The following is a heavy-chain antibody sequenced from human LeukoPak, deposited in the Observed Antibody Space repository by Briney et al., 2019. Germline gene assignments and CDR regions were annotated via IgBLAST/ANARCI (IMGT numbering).Heavy chain of an antibody. J-gene: IGHJ4*02. CDR2: IGRSGGDI. D-gene: IGHD6-19*01. CDR1: GFTFNSYA. CDR3: AKGLYSSGWSDFDY. V-gene: IGHV3-23*01. Sequence: PGGSLRLSCAASGFTFNSYAMAWVRQAPGKGLEWVSVIGRSGGDIQYVDSVKGRFTISRDNSKNTLYLQMNSLRAEDTAVYYCAKGLYSSGWSDFDYWGQGTLVTVSS.